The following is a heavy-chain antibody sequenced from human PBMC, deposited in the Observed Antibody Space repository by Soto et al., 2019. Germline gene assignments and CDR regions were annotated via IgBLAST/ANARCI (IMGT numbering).Heavy chain of an antibody. CDR2: IYWDDDK. J-gene: IGHJ4*02. V-gene: IGHV2-5*02. CDR1: GFSLHTSGVG. Sequence: QITLRESGPTRVRPTQTLSLTCTFSGFSLHTSGVGVGWIRQPPGKALGWPSPIYWDDDKRYSPSLKSRLSITKDTSENQVVLTMTNMDPVDTATYYCAYRALYSGSYWDGGYFDYWGQGTLITVSS. CDR3: AYRALYSGSYWDGGYFDY. D-gene: IGHD1-26*01.